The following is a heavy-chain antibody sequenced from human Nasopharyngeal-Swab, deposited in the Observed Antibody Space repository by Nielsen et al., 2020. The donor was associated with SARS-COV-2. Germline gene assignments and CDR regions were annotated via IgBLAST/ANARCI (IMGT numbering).Heavy chain of an antibody. V-gene: IGHV3-23*01. CDR1: GITFSTYA. D-gene: IGHD3-10*01. CDR3: SKDVKYGSGNDDDFDI. Sequence: GESLKISCAASGITFSTYAMRWVRQAPGKGLEWVSSISNSGGTADYADSVKGRFTISRDNSKNMLFLQMNSLRVEDTAIYFCSKDVKYGSGNDDDFDIWGQGTMVTVSS. J-gene: IGHJ3*02. CDR2: ISNSGGTA.